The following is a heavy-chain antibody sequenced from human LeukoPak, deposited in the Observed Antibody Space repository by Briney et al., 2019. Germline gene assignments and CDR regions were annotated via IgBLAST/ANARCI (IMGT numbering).Heavy chain of an antibody. D-gene: IGHD3-3*01. CDR2: ISYDGSNK. CDR1: GFTFSAYA. V-gene: IGHV3-30*01. CDR3: ASGGFYDFWSGYYTPFDY. J-gene: IGHJ4*02. Sequence: GGSLRLSCAASGFTFSAYAMHWVRQAPGKGLEWVAVISYDGSNKYYADSVKGRFTISRDNSKNTLYLQMNSLRAEGTAVYYCASGGFYDFWSGYYTPFDYWGQGTLVTVSS.